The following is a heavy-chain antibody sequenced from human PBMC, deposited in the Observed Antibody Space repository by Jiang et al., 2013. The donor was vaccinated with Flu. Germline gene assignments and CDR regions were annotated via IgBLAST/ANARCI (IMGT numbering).Heavy chain of an antibody. CDR2: ISGSGGST. CDR1: GFTFSSYA. J-gene: IGHJ4*02. V-gene: IGHV3-23*01. D-gene: IGHD1-26*01. Sequence: QLLESGGGLVQPGGSLRLSCAASGFTFSSYAMSWVRQAPGKGLEWVSGISGSGGSTYYADAVKGRFTISRDNSKNTLYLQMNSLRAEDTAEYYCAKDAVMGASYRTPFDYWGQGTLVTVSS. CDR3: AKDAVMGASYRTPFDY.